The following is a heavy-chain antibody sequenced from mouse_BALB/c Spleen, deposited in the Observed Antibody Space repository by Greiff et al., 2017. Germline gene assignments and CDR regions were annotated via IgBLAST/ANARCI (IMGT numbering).Heavy chain of an antibody. CDR1: GYTFTDYE. D-gene: IGHD1-2*01. CDR3: TRTNGYYAMDY. CDR2: IDPETGGT. J-gene: IGHJ4*01. Sequence: QVHVKQSGAELVRPGASVTLSCKASGYTFTDYEMHWVKQTPVHGLEWIGAIDPETGGTAYNQKFKGKATLTADKSSSTAYMELRSLTSEDSAVYYCTRTNGYYAMDYWGQGTSVTVSS. V-gene: IGHV1-15*01.